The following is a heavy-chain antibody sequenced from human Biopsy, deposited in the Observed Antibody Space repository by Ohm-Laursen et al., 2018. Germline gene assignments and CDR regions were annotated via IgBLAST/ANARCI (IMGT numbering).Heavy chain of an antibody. CDR2: LNPVAEAT. J-gene: IGHJ6*02. Sequence: SSVKVSCNASGYTFTTYAISWVRQVPGRGLEWLGVLNPVAEATIYAQKFQDRITLTRDTSTNTVYMDLTSLSFEDTAVYYCARESPLRLGVCGAIRCFKEVFGMDVWGQGTTVIVSS. CDR1: GYTFTTYA. CDR3: ARESPLRLGVCGAIRCFKEVFGMDV. D-gene: IGHD2-21*01. V-gene: IGHV1-46*01.